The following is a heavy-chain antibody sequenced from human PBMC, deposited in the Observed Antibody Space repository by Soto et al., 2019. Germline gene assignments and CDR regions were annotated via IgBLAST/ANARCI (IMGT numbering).Heavy chain of an antibody. CDR2: IYSGGST. Sequence: GSLRLSCAASGFTVSSNYMSWVRQAPGKGLEWVSVIYSGGSTYYADSVRGRFTISRDNSKDTLYLQMNSLRAEDTAVYYCARDKQSGYSKDAFDIWGQGTMVTVSS. CDR1: GFTVSSNY. V-gene: IGHV3-66*01. CDR3: ARDKQSGYSKDAFDI. D-gene: IGHD3-9*01. J-gene: IGHJ3*02.